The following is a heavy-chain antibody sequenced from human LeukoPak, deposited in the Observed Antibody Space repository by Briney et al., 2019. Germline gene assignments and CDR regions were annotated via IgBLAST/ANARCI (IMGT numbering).Heavy chain of an antibody. V-gene: IGHV3-23*01. CDR1: GFTFSSYA. CDR3: AKPYSSSWYVPRDAFDI. D-gene: IGHD6-13*01. J-gene: IGHJ3*02. CDR2: ISGSGGST. Sequence: GGSLRLSCAASGFTFSSYAMSWVRQAPGKGLEWVSAISGSGGSTYYADSVKGRFTISRDNSENTLYLQMNSLRAEDTAVYYCAKPYSSSWYVPRDAFDIWGQGTMVTVSS.